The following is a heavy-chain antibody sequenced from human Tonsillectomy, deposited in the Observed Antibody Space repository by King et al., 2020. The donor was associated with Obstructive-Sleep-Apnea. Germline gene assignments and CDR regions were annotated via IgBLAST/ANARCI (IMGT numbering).Heavy chain of an antibody. CDR3: ARDAYYYDSSGYSEFDY. CDR1: GFTFSSYA. V-gene: IGHV3-30*04. Sequence: VQLVESGGGVVQPGRSLRLSCAASGFTFSSYAMHWVRQAPGKGLEWVAVISYDGSNKYYADSVKGRFTISRDNSKNTLYLQMNSLRAEDTAVYYCARDAYYYDSSGYSEFDYWGQGTLVTVSS. D-gene: IGHD3-22*01. J-gene: IGHJ4*02. CDR2: ISYDGSNK.